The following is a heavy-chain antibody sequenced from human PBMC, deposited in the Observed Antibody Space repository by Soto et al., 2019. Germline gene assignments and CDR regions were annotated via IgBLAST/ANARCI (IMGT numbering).Heavy chain of an antibody. V-gene: IGHV5-51*01. J-gene: IGHJ3*02. CDR2: IYPGDSDT. D-gene: IGHD6-13*01. Sequence: PGESLKISCNGSGYSFTSDWIGWVRQMPGKGLEWMGIIYPGDSDTRYSPSFQGQVTISADKSISTAYLQWSSLKASDTAMYYCARRVYSVVHDAFDIWGQGTMVTVSS. CDR3: ARRVYSVVHDAFDI. CDR1: GYSFTSDW.